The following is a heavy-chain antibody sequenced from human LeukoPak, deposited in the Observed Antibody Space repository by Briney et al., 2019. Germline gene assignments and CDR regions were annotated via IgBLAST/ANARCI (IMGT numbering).Heavy chain of an antibody. CDR1: GGSFSGYY. CDR3: ARRYRYWVWFDP. J-gene: IGHJ5*02. V-gene: IGHV4-34*01. D-gene: IGHD2-15*01. CDR2: INHRGST. Sequence: SETLSLTCAVYGGSFSGYYWSWIGQPPGRGRDGIGEINHRGSTNYNPSLKSRVTISVDTSKNQFSLKLSSVTAADTAVYYCARRYRYWVWFDPWGQGTLVTVSS.